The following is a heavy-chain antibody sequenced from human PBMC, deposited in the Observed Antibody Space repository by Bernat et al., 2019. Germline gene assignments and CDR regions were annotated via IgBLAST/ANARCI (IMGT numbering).Heavy chain of an antibody. Sequence: QVQLQESGPGLVKPSQTPSLTCTVSGGSISSGGYYWSWIRQHPGKGLEWIGYIYYSGSTNYNPSLKSRVTISVDTSKNQFSLKLSSVTAADTAVYYCARGGDYGSGSYSLFGYYYYGMDVWGQGTTVTVSS. D-gene: IGHD3-10*01. CDR2: IYYSGST. V-gene: IGHV4-31*03. J-gene: IGHJ6*02. CDR3: ARGGDYGSGSYSLFGYYYYGMDV. CDR1: GGSISSGGYY.